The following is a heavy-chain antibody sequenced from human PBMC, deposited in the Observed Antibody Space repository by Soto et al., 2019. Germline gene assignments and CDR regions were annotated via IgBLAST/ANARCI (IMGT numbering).Heavy chain of an antibody. V-gene: IGHV1-46*01. CDR1: VYTFTSYY. Sequence: ASLKVSCKASVYTFTSYYMHWVRQAPGQVRQWIGIINPSGGSTSYAQKFQGRVTMTRDTSTSTVYMELSSLRSEDTAVYYCARDPRVETAMVGRGSYGMDVWGQGTTVTVSS. CDR2: INPSGGST. D-gene: IGHD5-18*01. CDR3: ARDPRVETAMVGRGSYGMDV. J-gene: IGHJ6*02.